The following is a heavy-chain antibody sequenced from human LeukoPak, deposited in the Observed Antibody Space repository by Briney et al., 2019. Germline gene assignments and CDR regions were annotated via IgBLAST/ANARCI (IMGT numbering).Heavy chain of an antibody. CDR1: GFTFSSYA. J-gene: IGHJ4*02. Sequence: GGSLRLSCAASGFTFSSYAMSWVRQAPGKGLEWVSAISGSGGCTYYADSVKGRFTISRDNSKNTLYLQMNSLRAEDTAVYYCAKDLRTYCGGDCYLFDYWGQGTLVTVSS. V-gene: IGHV3-23*01. CDR2: ISGSGGCT. CDR3: AKDLRTYCGGDCYLFDY. D-gene: IGHD2-21*02.